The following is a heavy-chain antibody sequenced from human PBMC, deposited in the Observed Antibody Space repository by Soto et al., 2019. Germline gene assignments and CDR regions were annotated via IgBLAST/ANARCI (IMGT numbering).Heavy chain of an antibody. CDR1: GFTFSSYA. V-gene: IGHV3-23*01. J-gene: IGHJ6*02. Sequence: GSLRLSCAASGFTFSSYAMSWVRQAPGKGLEWVSAISGSGGSTYYADSVKGRFTISRDNSKNTLYLQMNSLRAEDTAVYYCAKLPATVNPGYYYYGMDVWGQGTTVTVSS. CDR3: AKLPATVNPGYYYYGMDV. CDR2: ISGSGGST. D-gene: IGHD4-4*01.